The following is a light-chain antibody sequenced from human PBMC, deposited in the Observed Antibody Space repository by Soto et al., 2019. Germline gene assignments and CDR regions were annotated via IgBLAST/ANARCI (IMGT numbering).Light chain of an antibody. J-gene: IGLJ1*01. V-gene: IGLV1-40*01. CDR1: SSNIGAGYD. CDR3: HSYDRSLGGSV. CDR2: DNN. Sequence: QSALTQPPSVSGAPGQRVTISCTGSSSNIGAGYDVHWYQQFPGTAPKVVIYDNNNRPSGVPDRFSASKSGTSASLAITGLQAEDEADYYCHSYDRSLGGSVFGTGTKVTVL.